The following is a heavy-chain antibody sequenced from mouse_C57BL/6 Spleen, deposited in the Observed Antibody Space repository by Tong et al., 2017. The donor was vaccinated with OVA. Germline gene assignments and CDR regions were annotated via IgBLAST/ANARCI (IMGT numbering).Heavy chain of an antibody. J-gene: IGHJ3*01. CDR3: ARDRDYYGSSTRFAY. Sequence: EVQLQESGGGLVKPGGSLKLSCAASGFTFSDYGMHWVRQAPEKGLEWVATISSGGSYTYYPDSVKGRFTISRDNAKNTLYLQMSSLKSEDTAMYYCARDRDYYGSSTRFAYWGQGTLVTVSA. CDR2: ISSGGSYT. D-gene: IGHD1-1*01. V-gene: IGHV5-6*01. CDR1: GFTFSDYG.